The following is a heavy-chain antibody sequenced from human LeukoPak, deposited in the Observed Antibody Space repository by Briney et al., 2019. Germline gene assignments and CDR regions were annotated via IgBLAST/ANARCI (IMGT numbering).Heavy chain of an antibody. Sequence: ASVKVSCKASGYTCTSYGISWVRQAPGQGLEWMGWISAYNGNTNYAQKLQGRVTMTTDTSTSTAYLELRSLRSDDTAVYYCARCLYGSGSYYYQDWFDPWGQGTLVTVSS. CDR1: GYTCTSYG. D-gene: IGHD3-10*01. J-gene: IGHJ5*02. V-gene: IGHV1-18*04. CDR3: ARCLYGSGSYYYQDWFDP. CDR2: ISAYNGNT.